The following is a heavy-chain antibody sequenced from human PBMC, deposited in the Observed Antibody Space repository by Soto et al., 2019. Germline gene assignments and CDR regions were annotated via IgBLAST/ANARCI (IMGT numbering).Heavy chain of an antibody. J-gene: IGHJ4*02. CDR1: GGTFSSYA. CDR3: ARGYSGSYYSVWNGFDY. D-gene: IGHD1-26*01. Sequence: QVQLVQSGAEVKKPGSSVKVSCKASGGTFSSYAISWVRQAPGQGLEWMGVIIPIFGTANYAQKFQGRVTITADKSTSTAYMELSSLRSEDTAVYYCARGYSGSYYSVWNGFDYWGQGTLVTVSS. V-gene: IGHV1-69*06. CDR2: IIPIFGTA.